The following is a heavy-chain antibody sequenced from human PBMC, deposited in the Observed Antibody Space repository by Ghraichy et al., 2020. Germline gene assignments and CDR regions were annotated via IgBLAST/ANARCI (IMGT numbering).Heavy chain of an antibody. CDR3: ARDQIAAAGTSETTWFDP. J-gene: IGHJ5*02. D-gene: IGHD6-13*01. CDR2: ISAYNGNT. CDR1: GYTFTSYG. V-gene: IGHV1-18*04. Sequence: ASVKVSCKASGYTFTSYGISWVRQAPGQGLEWMGWISAYNGNTNYAQKLQGRVTMTTDTSTSTAYMELRSLRSDDTAVYYCARDQIAAAGTSETTWFDPWGQGTLVTVSS.